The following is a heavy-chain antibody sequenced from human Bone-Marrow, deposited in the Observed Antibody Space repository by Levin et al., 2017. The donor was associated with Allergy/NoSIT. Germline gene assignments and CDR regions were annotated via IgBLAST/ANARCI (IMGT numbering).Heavy chain of an antibody. Sequence: GGSLRLSCAASGFTFDDYAMHWVRQAPGKGLEWVSGISWNSGSIGYADSVKGRFTISRDNAKNSLYLQMNSLRAEDTALYYCAKDAYCSSTSCYRVFYYYGMDVWGQGTTVTVSS. CDR2: ISWNSGSI. V-gene: IGHV3-9*01. CDR1: GFTFDDYA. D-gene: IGHD2-2*01. J-gene: IGHJ6*02. CDR3: AKDAYCSSTSCYRVFYYYGMDV.